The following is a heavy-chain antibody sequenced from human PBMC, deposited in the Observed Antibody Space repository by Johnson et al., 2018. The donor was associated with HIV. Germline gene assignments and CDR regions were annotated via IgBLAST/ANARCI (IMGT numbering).Heavy chain of an antibody. CDR3: ARDQYSYGYTDAFEI. Sequence: VQLVESGGGVVRPGGSLRLSCAASGFTFDDHGMSWVRQAPGKGLEWVSGINWNGGRTGYADSVKGRFTISRDNSTLYLQMNSLRVEDTAVYYCARDQYSYGYTDAFEIWGQGTMVTVSS. V-gene: IGHV3-20*04. CDR2: INWNGGRT. CDR1: GFTFDDHG. J-gene: IGHJ3*02. D-gene: IGHD5-18*01.